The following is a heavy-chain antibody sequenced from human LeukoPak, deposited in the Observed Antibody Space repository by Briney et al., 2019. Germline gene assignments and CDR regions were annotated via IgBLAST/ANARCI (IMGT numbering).Heavy chain of an antibody. J-gene: IGHJ4*02. CDR2: IWYDGSNK. Sequence: PRRSLRLSCAASGFTFSSYGMHWVRQAPGKGLEWVAVIWYDGSNKYYADSVKGRFTISRDNSKNTLYLQMNSLRAEDTAVYYCAKGAALLDYWGQGTLVTVSS. V-gene: IGHV3-33*06. D-gene: IGHD2-15*01. CDR1: GFTFSSYG. CDR3: AKGAALLDY.